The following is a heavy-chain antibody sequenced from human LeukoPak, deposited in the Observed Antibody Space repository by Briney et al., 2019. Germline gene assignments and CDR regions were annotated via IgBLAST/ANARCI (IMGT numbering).Heavy chain of an antibody. J-gene: IGHJ4*02. CDR3: ARGSYSDHGDY. V-gene: IGHV3-66*01. CDR2: IYSGGST. CDR1: GFSVRSNY. D-gene: IGHD3-10*01. Sequence: GGSLRLSCAASGFSVRSNYMNWVRQAPGKGLEWVSVIYSGGSTYYADSVKGRFTISRDNSKNTLYLQMNSLRAEDTAVYYCARGSYSDHGDYWGQGTLVTVSS.